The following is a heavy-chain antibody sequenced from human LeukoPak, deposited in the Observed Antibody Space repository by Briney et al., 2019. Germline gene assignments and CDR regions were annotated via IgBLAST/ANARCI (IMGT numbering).Heavy chain of an antibody. D-gene: IGHD4-23*01. CDR2: INPNSGGA. CDR1: GYTFTSYF. J-gene: IGHJ5*02. CDR3: ARDQGDGGNTFDP. V-gene: IGHV1-2*06. Sequence: ASVRVSCKASGYTFTSYFIHGVRQAPGQGLEWMGRINPNSGGANYVQKFQGRVTITRDRSITTAYMELSRLRSDDTAMYYCARDQGDGGNTFDPWGQGTLVTVSS.